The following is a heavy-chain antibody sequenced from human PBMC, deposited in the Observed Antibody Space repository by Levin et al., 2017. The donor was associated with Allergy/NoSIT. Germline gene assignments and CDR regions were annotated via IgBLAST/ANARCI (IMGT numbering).Heavy chain of an antibody. CDR1: GFTFDNFG. D-gene: IGHD2-2*01. CDR2: IRSKAYGGTT. V-gene: IGHV3-49*04. CDR3: TQIYCSSTSCYAVFFEH. Sequence: GGSLRLSCTVSGFTFDNFGLTWVRQAPGKGLEWVGLIRSKAYGGTTEYAASVKGRFTISRDDSKTIAYLQMNSLKTEDTAVYYCTQIYCSSTSCYAVFFEHWGQGTLVTVSS. J-gene: IGHJ1*01.